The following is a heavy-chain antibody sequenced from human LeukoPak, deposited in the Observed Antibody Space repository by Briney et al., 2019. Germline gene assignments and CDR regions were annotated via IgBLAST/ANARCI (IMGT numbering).Heavy chain of an antibody. Sequence: GASVKVSCKASGYTFTGYYMHWVRQAPGQGLEWMGWINPNSGGTNYAQKFQGRVTMTRDTSISTAYMELSRLRSDDTAVYYCAREDDILTGWTSDWGQGTLVTVSS. CDR2: INPNSGGT. D-gene: IGHD3-9*01. J-gene: IGHJ4*02. CDR1: GYTFTGYY. V-gene: IGHV1-2*02. CDR3: AREDDILTGWTSD.